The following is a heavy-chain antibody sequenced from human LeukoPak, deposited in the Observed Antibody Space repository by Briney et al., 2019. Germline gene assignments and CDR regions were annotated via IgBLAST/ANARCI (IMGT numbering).Heavy chain of an antibody. CDR1: GYTFTSYG. CDR2: ISAYNGNT. CDR3: ARDPLWFGDRWDAFDI. D-gene: IGHD3-10*01. J-gene: IGHJ3*02. Sequence: GASVKVSCKASGYTFTSYGISWVRQAPGQGLEWMGWISAYNGNTSYAQKLQGRVTMTTDTSTSTAYMELRSLRSDDTAVYYCARDPLWFGDRWDAFDIWGQGTMVTVSS. V-gene: IGHV1-18*01.